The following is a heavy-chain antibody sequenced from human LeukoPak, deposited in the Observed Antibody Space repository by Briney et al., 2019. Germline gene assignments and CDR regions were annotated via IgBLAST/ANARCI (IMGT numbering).Heavy chain of an antibody. J-gene: IGHJ4*02. D-gene: IGHD6-19*01. CDR2: IKQDGSEK. Sequence: GGSLRLSCAASGFTFSSYWMSWVRQAPGKGLEWVANIKQDGSEKNYVDSVKGRFTISRDNAKNSLFLQMNSLRPEDTAVYYCARDSGRVNYWGQGTPVTVSS. CDR1: GFTFSSYW. CDR3: ARDSGRVNY. V-gene: IGHV3-7*01.